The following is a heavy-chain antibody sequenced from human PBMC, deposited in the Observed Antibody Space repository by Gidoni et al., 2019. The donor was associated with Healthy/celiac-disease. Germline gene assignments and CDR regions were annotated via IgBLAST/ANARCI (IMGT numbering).Heavy chain of an antibody. J-gene: IGHJ3*02. CDR3: TENYYDSSSDAFDI. D-gene: IGHD3-22*01. CDR2: IRSKANSYAT. Sequence: EVQLVESGGGLVQPGGSRKRSCEDSGVTFRGSAMHWVRQASGKGLEWVGRIRSKANSYATAYAASVKGRFTISRDDSKNTAYLQMNSLKTEDTAVYYCTENYYDSSSDAFDIWGQGTMVTVSS. CDR1: GVTFRGSA. V-gene: IGHV3-73*02.